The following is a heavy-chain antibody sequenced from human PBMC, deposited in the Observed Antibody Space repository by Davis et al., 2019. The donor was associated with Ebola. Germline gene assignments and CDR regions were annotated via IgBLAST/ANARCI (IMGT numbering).Heavy chain of an antibody. J-gene: IGHJ4*02. D-gene: IGHD3-16*02. Sequence: ASVTVSCKAPGYTFTSYDINWVRQDTGPGLEWMGWINTNTGNPTYAQGFTGRFVFSLDTSVSKAYLQISSLQAEDTAVYYCAIDRNRWLRGADYWGQGTLVTVSS. CDR3: AIDRNRWLRGADY. V-gene: IGHV7-4-1*02. CDR1: GYTFTSYD. CDR2: INTNTGNP.